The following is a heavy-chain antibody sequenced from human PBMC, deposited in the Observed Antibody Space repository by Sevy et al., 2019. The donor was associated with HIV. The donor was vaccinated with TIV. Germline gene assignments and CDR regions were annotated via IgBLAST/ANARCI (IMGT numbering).Heavy chain of an antibody. CDR3: ARAIWFGEGNDY. CDR2: MYYSGST. V-gene: IGHV4-59*01. Sequence: SETLSLTCTVSGDSISSSYWSWIRQPPGKGLEWIGYMYYSGSTHYNPSLKSRVTISGDTSKNQFSLRLSSVTAADTAVYYCARAIWFGEGNDYWRQGTLVTVSS. CDR1: GDSISSSY. J-gene: IGHJ4*02. D-gene: IGHD3-10*01.